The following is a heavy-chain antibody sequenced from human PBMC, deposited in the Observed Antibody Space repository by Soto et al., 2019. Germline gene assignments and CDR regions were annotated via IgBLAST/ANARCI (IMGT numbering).Heavy chain of an antibody. D-gene: IGHD3-22*01. V-gene: IGHV3-20*04. J-gene: IGHJ4*02. Sequence: VQLVESGGGVVRPGGSLRLSCAASGFTFDDYGMSWVRQAPGKGLEWVSGINWNGGSTGYADSVKGRFTISRDNAKNSLYLQMNSLRAEDTALYYCARDHPLAYYYDSSGYQAPFDYWGQGTLVTVSS. CDR2: INWNGGST. CDR3: ARDHPLAYYYDSSGYQAPFDY. CDR1: GFTFDDYG.